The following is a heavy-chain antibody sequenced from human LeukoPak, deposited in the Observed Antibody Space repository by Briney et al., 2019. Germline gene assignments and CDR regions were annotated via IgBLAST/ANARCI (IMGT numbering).Heavy chain of an antibody. CDR2: ISSSSSYI. D-gene: IGHD3-16*01. CDR3: ARDNKALGDAFDI. Sequence: GGTLRLSCAASGFTFSSYSMNWVRQAPGKGLEWVSSISSSSSYIYYADSVKGRFTISRDNAKNSLYLQMNSLRAEDTSVYYCARDNKALGDAFDIWGQGTMVTVSS. J-gene: IGHJ3*02. V-gene: IGHV3-21*01. CDR1: GFTFSSYS.